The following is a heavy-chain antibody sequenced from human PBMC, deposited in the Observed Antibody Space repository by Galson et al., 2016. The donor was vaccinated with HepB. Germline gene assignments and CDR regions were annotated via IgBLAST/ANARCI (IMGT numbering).Heavy chain of an antibody. D-gene: IGHD1-26*01. CDR2: IYYSGMT. CDR3: AGGRGSHAFEH. V-gene: IGHV4-59*01. J-gene: IGHJ4*02. CDR1: GDSITTYN. Sequence: ETLSLTCTVSGDSITTYNWNWIRQRPGKGLEWMGYIYYSGMTNQSPSLKSRVTMSVDTSKSPLSLRLTSVTAADTATYYCAGGRGSHAFEHLGQGALVTVS.